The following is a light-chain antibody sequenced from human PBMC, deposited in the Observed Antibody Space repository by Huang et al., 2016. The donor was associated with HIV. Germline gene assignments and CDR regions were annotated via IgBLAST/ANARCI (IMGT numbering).Light chain of an antibody. CDR1: QSVGSD. J-gene: IGKJ4*01. Sequence: EIVLTQSPATLSLSPGERATLSCRASQSVGSDVGWYEQKPGQAPRLLIYDASNRAAGIPARFSGSGFGTDFTLTISSLEPEDFGVYYCQQRRIWPLTFGGGTRVEI. CDR3: QQRRIWPLT. CDR2: DAS. V-gene: IGKV3-11*01.